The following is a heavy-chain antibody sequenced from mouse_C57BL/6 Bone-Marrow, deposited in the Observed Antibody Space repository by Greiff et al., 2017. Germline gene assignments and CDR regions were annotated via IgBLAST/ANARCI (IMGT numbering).Heavy chain of an antibody. CDR1: GYTFTDYY. J-gene: IGHJ2*01. CDR3: AREDY. V-gene: IGHV1-26*01. Sequence: EVKLQQSGPELVKPGASVKISCKASGYTFTDYYMNWVKQSHGKSLEWIGDINPNNGGTSYNQKFKGKATLTVYTSSSTAYMELRSLTSEDSAVYYCAREDYWGQGTTLTVSA. CDR2: INPNNGGT.